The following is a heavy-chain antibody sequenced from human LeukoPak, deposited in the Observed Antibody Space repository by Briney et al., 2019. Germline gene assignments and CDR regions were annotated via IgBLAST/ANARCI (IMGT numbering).Heavy chain of an antibody. J-gene: IGHJ1*01. CDR3: ATVDSSGYYYLH. V-gene: IGHV1-24*01. CDR1: GYTLTELS. CDR2: FDPEDGEI. D-gene: IGHD3-22*01. Sequence: ASVKVSCQVSGYTLTELSMHWVRQAPGKGLELMGGFDPEDGEIIYAQKFQGRVTMTEDTSTDTAYMELSSLRSEDTAVYYCATVDSSGYYYLHWGQGTLVTVSS.